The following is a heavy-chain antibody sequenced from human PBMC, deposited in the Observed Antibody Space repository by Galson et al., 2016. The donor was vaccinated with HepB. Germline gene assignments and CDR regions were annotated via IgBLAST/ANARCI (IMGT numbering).Heavy chain of an antibody. Sequence: SVKVSCKASGYTFTSYYMHWVRQVPGQGLEWMGLINPTGGGTSYAQKFQGRVTMTRDTSTSTVYMELSSLRSEDTAVYYCARGRGYYYFEYWGLGTLVTVSS. V-gene: IGHV1-46*01. J-gene: IGHJ4*02. CDR1: GYTFTSYY. D-gene: IGHD3-3*01. CDR3: ARGRGYYYFEY. CDR2: INPTGGGT.